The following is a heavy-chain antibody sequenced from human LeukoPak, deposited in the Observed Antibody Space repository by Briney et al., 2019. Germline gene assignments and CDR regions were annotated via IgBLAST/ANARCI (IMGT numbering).Heavy chain of an antibody. D-gene: IGHD2-2*02. CDR1: GFTFSSYA. CDR2: ISGSGGST. CDR3: VKAQLYCSSTSCYTGSFDY. J-gene: IGHJ4*02. Sequence: GGSLRLSCAASGFTFSSYAMSWVRQAPGKGLEWVSAISGSGGSTYYADSVKGRFTISRDNSKNTLYLQMNSLRAEDTAVYYSVKAQLYCSSTSCYTGSFDYWGQGTLVTVSS. V-gene: IGHV3-23*01.